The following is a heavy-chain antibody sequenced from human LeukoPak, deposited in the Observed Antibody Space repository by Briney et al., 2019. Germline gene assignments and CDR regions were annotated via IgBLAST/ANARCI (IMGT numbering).Heavy chain of an antibody. D-gene: IGHD3-10*01. CDR2: IYYSGST. V-gene: IGHV4-30-4*01. Sequence: SETLSLTCTVSGGSISSGDYYWSWIRQPPGKGLEWIGYIYYSGSTYYNPSLKSRVTISVDTSKNQFSLKLSSVTAADTAVYYCAREVTMVRGPQGWFGPWGQGTLVTVSS. J-gene: IGHJ5*02. CDR1: GGSISSGDYY. CDR3: AREVTMVRGPQGWFGP.